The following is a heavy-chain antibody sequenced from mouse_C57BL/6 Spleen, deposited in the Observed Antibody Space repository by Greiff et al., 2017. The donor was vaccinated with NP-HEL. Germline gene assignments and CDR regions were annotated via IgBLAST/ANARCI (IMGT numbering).Heavy chain of an antibody. V-gene: IGHV14-3*01. J-gene: IGHJ3*01. CDR2: IDPANGNT. Sequence: EVQGVESVAELVRPGASVKLSCTASGFNIKNTYMHWVKQRPEQGLEWIGRIDPANGNTKYAPKFQGKATITADTSSNTAYLQLSSLTSEDTAIYYCAREGEYDGYPAWFAYWGQGTLVTVSA. CDR3: AREGEYDGYPAWFAY. CDR1: GFNIKNTY. D-gene: IGHD2-3*01.